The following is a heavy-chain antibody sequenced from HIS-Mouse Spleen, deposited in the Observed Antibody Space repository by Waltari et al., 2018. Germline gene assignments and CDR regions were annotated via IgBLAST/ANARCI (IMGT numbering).Heavy chain of an antibody. D-gene: IGHD6-13*01. Sequence: QLQLQESGPGLVKPSETLSLTCTVSGGSISSSSYYWGWIRQPPGKGLEWIGSIYYRASTYYNPSLNSRVTISVDTSKNQFSLKLSSVTAADTAVYYCAREIPYSSSWYDWYFDLWGRGTLVTVSS. CDR3: AREIPYSSSWYDWYFDL. CDR1: GGSISSSSYY. CDR2: IYYRAST. J-gene: IGHJ2*01. V-gene: IGHV4-39*07.